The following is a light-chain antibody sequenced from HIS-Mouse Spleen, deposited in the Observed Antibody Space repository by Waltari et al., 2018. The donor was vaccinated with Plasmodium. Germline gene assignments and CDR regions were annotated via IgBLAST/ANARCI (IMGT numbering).Light chain of an antibody. J-gene: IGLJ3*02. V-gene: IGLV3-10*01. Sequence: SYELTQPPSVSVSPGQTARITCSGDALPKKYAYWYQQKSGQAPVLVIYEDSKRPSGSPERFSGYSSETMATLTISGAQVEDEADYYWYSTDSSGNHRVFGGGTKLTVL. CDR3: YSTDSSGNHRV. CDR1: ALPKKY. CDR2: EDS.